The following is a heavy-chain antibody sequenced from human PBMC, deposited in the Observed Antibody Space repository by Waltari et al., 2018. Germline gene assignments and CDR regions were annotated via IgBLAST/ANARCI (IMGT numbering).Heavy chain of an antibody. CDR2: MSYDGFSK. D-gene: IGHD2-15*01. J-gene: IGHJ4*02. V-gene: IGHV3-30*01. CDR3: GREGGTSGYSGYLDT. CDR1: AFTYSTSI. Sequence: QVQLVESGGGVVQPGRSLRLSCAAPAFTYSTSIIPWVRQAPGKGLEGVAAMSYDGFSKYYADSVKGRFSIGRDDSQNTVYLQANSLTTEDTAVYYCGREGGTSGYSGYLDTWGQGTLVTVSS.